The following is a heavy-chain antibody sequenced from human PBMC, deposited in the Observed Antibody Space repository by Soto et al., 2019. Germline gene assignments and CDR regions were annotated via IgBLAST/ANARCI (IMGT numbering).Heavy chain of an antibody. J-gene: IGHJ4*02. CDR1: GFTLRDHA. D-gene: IGHD3-22*01. CDR2: VWYDGGNK. V-gene: IGHV3-33*01. Sequence: RGSLRLSCTASGFTLRDHAMHWVRQAPGKGLEWVANVWYDGGNKYYGDSVKGRFSISRDNNKNILYLQMNSLRAEDTAVYYCARDYDSSGYPRYYFDYWGQGTLVTVSS. CDR3: ARDYDSSGYPRYYFDY.